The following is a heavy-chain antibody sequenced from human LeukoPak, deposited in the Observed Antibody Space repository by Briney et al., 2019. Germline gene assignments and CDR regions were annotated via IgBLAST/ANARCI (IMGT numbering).Heavy chain of an antibody. J-gene: IGHJ4*02. V-gene: IGHV4-39*07. CDR3: ARVSPGSGSYYFDF. Sequence: WVRQAPGKGLEWIGSIYYGGSTYYNPSLKSRLTISVDTSKNQFSLKLSSVTAADTAVYYCARVSPGSGSYYFDFWGQGTLVTVSS. CDR2: IYYGGST. D-gene: IGHD3-10*01.